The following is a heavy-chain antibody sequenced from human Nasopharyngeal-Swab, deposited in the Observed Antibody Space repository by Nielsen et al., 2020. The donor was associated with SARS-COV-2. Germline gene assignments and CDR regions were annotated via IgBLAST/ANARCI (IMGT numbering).Heavy chain of an antibody. CDR1: GGSFSGYY. CDR2: INHSGST. J-gene: IGHJ4*02. D-gene: IGHD2-2*01. V-gene: IGHV4-34*01. CDR3: ARTGSDCSSTSCYFDF. Sequence: SETLSLTCAVYGGSFSGYYWNWIRQPPGRGLEWIGEINHSGSTNHNPSLKSRVTISIDTSKNQFSLKLSSVTAADTAVYYCARTGSDCSSTSCYFDFWGQGTLVTVSS.